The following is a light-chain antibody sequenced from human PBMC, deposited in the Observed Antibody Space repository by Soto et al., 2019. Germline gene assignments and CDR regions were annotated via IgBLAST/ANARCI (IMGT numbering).Light chain of an antibody. CDR3: RSYSTTNTFVL. Sequence: QSVLTQPASVSGSPGQSITISCIGTSSDVGGYNYVSWYQQHPGKAPKLMIYEVTNRPSGISNRFSGSKSGNTASLTISGLQAEDEADYYCRSYSTTNTFVLLGGGTQVTVL. CDR2: EVT. CDR1: SSDVGGYNY. V-gene: IGLV2-14*01. J-gene: IGLJ2*01.